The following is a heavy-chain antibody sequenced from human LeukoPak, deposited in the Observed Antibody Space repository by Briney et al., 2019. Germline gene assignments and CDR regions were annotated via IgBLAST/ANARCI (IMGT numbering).Heavy chain of an antibody. CDR3: ARVVVVIGRGYGYYFDY. V-gene: IGHV4-30-2*01. J-gene: IGHJ4*02. D-gene: IGHD3-22*01. CDR1: GGSISSGGYS. Sequence: SQTLPLTCAVSGGSISSGGYSWSWIRQPPGKGLEWIGYIYHGGSTYYNPSLKSRVTISVDRSKNQFSLRLSSVTAADTAVYYCARVVVVIGRGYGYYFDYWGQGTLVTVSS. CDR2: IYHGGST.